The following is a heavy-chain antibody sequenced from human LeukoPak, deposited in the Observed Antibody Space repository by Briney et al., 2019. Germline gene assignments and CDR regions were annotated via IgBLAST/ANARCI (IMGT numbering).Heavy chain of an antibody. D-gene: IGHD2-15*01. CDR1: GFTFSRYW. CDR2: IKQEGGEN. CDR3: ARGVDGHGDSDYSYYYGVDA. V-gene: IGHV3-7*04. J-gene: IGHJ6*02. Sequence: GGSLRLSCAASGFTFSRYWMSWVRQAPGKGLEWVANIKQEGGENYYVDSVKGRFTISRDNAKNSLFLQMNSVRAEDTAVYFCARGVDGHGDSDYSYYYGVDAWGQGTTVTVSS.